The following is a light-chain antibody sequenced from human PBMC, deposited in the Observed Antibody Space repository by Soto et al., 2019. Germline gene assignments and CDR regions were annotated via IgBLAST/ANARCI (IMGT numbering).Light chain of an antibody. V-gene: IGLV2-8*01. CDR2: EVS. CDR3: SSYEGTNSHVL. Sequence: QSVLTQPPSASGSPGQSVTISCTGTSSDVGGYNYVSWYQHHPGKAPRLMIYEVSKRSSGVPDRFSGSKSGNTASLTVSGLQAEDEADYYCSSYEGTNSHVLFGEGTQLTVL. J-gene: IGLJ2*01. CDR1: SSDVGGYNY.